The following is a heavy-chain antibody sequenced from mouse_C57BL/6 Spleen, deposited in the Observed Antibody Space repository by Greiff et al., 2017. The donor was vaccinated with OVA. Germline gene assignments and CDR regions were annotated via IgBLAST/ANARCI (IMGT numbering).Heavy chain of an antibody. D-gene: IGHD4-1*01. CDR2: INYDGSST. J-gene: IGHJ2*01. CDR3: ARPSWDGDYFDY. Sequence: DVHLVESEGGLVQPGSSMKLSCTASGFTFSDYYMAWVRQVPEKGLEWVANINYDGSSTYYLDSLKSRFIISRDNAKNILYLQMSSLKSEDTATYYCARPSWDGDYFDYWGQGTTLTVSS. CDR1: GFTFSDYY. V-gene: IGHV5-16*01.